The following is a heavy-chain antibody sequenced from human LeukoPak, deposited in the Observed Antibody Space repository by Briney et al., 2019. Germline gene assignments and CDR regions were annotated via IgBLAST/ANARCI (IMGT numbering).Heavy chain of an antibody. Sequence: ASVKVSFKASGYTFTSYGIGWVRQAPGQGLEWMGWISAYNGNTNYAQKLQGRVTMTTDTSTSTAYMELRSLRSDDTAVYYCARGGYDFWSGYFNWFDPWGQGTLVTVSS. D-gene: IGHD3-3*01. CDR2: ISAYNGNT. CDR1: GYTFTSYG. CDR3: ARGGYDFWSGYFNWFDP. V-gene: IGHV1-18*01. J-gene: IGHJ5*02.